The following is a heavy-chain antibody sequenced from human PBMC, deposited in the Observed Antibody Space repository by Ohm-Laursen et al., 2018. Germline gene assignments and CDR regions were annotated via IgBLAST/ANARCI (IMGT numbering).Heavy chain of an antibody. CDR1: GFTFSSYS. CDR2: ISNNGGST. V-gene: IGHV3-64*01. J-gene: IGHJ4*02. Sequence: SLRLSCAASGFTFSSYSMQWVRQAPGKRLEYISSISNNGGSTYYANSVKGRFTISRDNSKNTLYLQMNSLRAEDTAVYYCAKQAVAGPSDYWGQGTLVTVSS. D-gene: IGHD6-19*01. CDR3: AKQAVAGPSDY.